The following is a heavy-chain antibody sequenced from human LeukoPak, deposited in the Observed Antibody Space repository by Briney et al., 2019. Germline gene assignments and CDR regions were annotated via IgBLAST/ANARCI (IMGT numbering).Heavy chain of an antibody. CDR3: AKGIAAAGMENAFDI. V-gene: IGHV1-69*06. CDR2: IIPIFGTA. CDR1: GGTFSSYA. D-gene: IGHD6-13*01. J-gene: IGHJ3*02. Sequence: ASVKVSCKASGGTFSSYAISWVRQAPGQGLEWMGGIIPIFGTANYAQKFQGRVTITADKSTSTAYMELSSLRSEDTAVYYCAKGIAAAGMENAFDIWGQGTMVTVSS.